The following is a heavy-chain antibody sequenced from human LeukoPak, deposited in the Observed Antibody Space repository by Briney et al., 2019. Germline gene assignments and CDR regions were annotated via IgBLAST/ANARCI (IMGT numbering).Heavy chain of an antibody. CDR1: GFTFSNYG. CDR3: ARGGAARPDY. J-gene: IGHJ4*02. D-gene: IGHD6-6*01. CDR2: ISASSSSI. V-gene: IGHV3-48*04. Sequence: GGSLRLSCAASGFTFSNYGMDWVRQAPGKGLEWVSYISASSSSIYYADSVKGRFTISRDYAKNSLFLQMNSLRAEDTAVYYCARGGAARPDYWGQGSLVTVSS.